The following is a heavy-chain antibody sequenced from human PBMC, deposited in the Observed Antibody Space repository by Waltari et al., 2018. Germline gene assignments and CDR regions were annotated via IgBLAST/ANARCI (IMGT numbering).Heavy chain of an antibody. CDR2: IKQDGSEE. D-gene: IGHD6-19*01. V-gene: IGHV3-7*01. CDR1: GISFSSFW. J-gene: IGHJ4*02. CDR3: ARERRGQSGWYYFDF. Sequence: EVQLVESGGGLVQPGGSLRLSCAASGISFSSFWMTWVGQAPGQGREWGANIKQDGSEEYDVDSVNGRFTISKDNANNSLYLQMNSLRAEDTAVYFCARERRGQSGWYYFDFWGQGSLVTVSS.